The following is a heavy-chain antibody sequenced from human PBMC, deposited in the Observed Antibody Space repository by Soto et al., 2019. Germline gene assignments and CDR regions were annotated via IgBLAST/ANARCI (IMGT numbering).Heavy chain of an antibody. CDR1: GGSISSSSYY. J-gene: IGHJ5*02. CDR2: IYYSGST. Sequence: QLQLQESGPGLVKPSETLSLTCTVSGGSISSSSYYWGWIRQPPGKGLGWIGSIYYSGSTYYNPSLKIRVTISVDTAKNQFSSKLSSVTAADTAVYYCARQIGSCWYFWFDPWGQGTLVNVSS. CDR3: ARQIGSCWYFWFDP. D-gene: IGHD6-19*01. V-gene: IGHV4-39*01.